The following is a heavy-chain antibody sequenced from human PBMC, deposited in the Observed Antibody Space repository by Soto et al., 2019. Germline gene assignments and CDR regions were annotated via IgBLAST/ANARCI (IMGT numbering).Heavy chain of an antibody. CDR1: GGSFSGYY. D-gene: IGHD3-10*01. J-gene: IGHJ5*02. V-gene: IGHV4-34*01. Sequence: PSETLSLTCAVYGGSFSGYYWSWIRQPPGKGLEWIGEINHSGSTNYNPSLKSRVTISVDTSTNQFSLTRSSGSAADTALYYCARGGIPMVRGVTKINWFDPWGQGTLVTVSS. CDR2: INHSGST. CDR3: ARGGIPMVRGVTKINWFDP.